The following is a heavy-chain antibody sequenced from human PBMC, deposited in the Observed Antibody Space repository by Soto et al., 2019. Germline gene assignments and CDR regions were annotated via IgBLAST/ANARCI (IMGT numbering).Heavy chain of an antibody. V-gene: IGHV1-69*13. CDR2: IIPIFGTA. CDR3: ARDSPRYSSSYYFDY. Sequence: ASEKVSCKASGGTFSSYAISWVRQAPGQGLEWMGGIIPIFGTANYAQKFQGRVTITADESTSTAYMELSSLRSEDTAVYYCARDSPRYSSSYYFDYWGQGTLVTVSS. J-gene: IGHJ4*02. CDR1: GGTFSSYA. D-gene: IGHD6-13*01.